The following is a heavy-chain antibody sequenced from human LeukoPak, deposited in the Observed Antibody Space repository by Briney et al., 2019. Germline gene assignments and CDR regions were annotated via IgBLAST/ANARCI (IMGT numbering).Heavy chain of an antibody. CDR3: AKDPSKWELVDP. Sequence: GGSLRLSCAASGFTFSSYAMSWVRQAPGKGLEWVSAISGSGCSTYYADSVKGRFTISRDNSKNTLYLQMNSLRAEDTAVYYCAKDPSKWELVDPWGQGTLVTVSS. CDR2: ISGSGCST. CDR1: GFTFSSYA. D-gene: IGHD1-26*01. J-gene: IGHJ5*02. V-gene: IGHV3-23*01.